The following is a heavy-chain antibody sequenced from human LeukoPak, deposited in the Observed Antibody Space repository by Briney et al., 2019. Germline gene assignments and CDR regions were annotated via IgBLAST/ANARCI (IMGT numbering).Heavy chain of an antibody. J-gene: IGHJ4*02. V-gene: IGHV4-34*01. CDR3: ARVGFGNTPHPIDY. CDR2: INHSGST. D-gene: IGHD4-23*01. Sequence: PSETLSLTCAVYGGSFSGYYWSWIRQAPGKGLEWIGEINHSGSTNYNPSLKSRVTISVDTSKNQFSLELSSVTAADTAVYYCARVGFGNTPHPIDYWGQGALVTVSS. CDR1: GGSFSGYY.